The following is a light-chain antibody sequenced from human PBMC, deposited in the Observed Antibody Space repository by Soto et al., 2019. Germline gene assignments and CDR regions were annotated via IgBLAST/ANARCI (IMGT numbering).Light chain of an antibody. CDR1: SSDVGGYKY. J-gene: IGLJ3*02. CDR3: SSSTSSTTLV. Sequence: QSALTQPASVSGSPGQSITISCTGTSSDVGGYKYVSWYQQHPGKAPKLMISEVSIRPSGVSNRFSGSKSGNTASLTISGLQAEDEADYYCSSSTSSTTLVFGGGTKLTVL. V-gene: IGLV2-14*01. CDR2: EVS.